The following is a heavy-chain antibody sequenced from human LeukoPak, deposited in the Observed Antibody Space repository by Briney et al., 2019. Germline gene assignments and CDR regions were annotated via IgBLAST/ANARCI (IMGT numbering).Heavy chain of an antibody. J-gene: IGHJ4*02. Sequence: GGSLRLSCAASGFTFSLYSITWVRQTPGRGLEWVSSISSSGSYIYYADSVKGRFTVSRDNAKNSLSLQMNSLRAEDTAVYYCARLADGYNLYYFNYWGQGTLVTVSS. V-gene: IGHV3-21*01. CDR2: ISSSGSYI. CDR3: ARLADGYNLYYFNY. D-gene: IGHD5-24*01. CDR1: GFTFSLYS.